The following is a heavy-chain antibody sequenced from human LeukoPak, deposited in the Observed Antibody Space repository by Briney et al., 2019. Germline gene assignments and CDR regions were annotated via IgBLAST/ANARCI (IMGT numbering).Heavy chain of an antibody. CDR2: ISGRGGST. J-gene: IGHJ6*03. Sequence: GGSLRLSCAASGFTFSSYAMSWVRQAPEKGLEWVSAISGRGGSTYYADSVKGRFTNSRDNSKNTLYLQMNSLRAENTAVYYCAKAGRGYSGYERSAPYYYMDVWGKGTTVTVSS. CDR3: AKAGRGYSGYERSAPYYYMDV. V-gene: IGHV3-23*01. CDR1: GFTFSSYA. D-gene: IGHD5-12*01.